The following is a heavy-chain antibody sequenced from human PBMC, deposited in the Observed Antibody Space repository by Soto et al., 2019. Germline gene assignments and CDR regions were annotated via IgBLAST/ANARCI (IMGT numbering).Heavy chain of an antibody. CDR3: ARPWGQLSTYYYGMDT. V-gene: IGHV3-30-3*01. CDR2: ISYDGDNK. D-gene: IGHD3-16*01. CDR1: GFTFRNYA. Sequence: PGGSLRLSCAASGFTFRNYAMHWVRQAPGKGLEWVATISYDGDNKYYTDSVKGPFTISRDNSKNTLYLQMNSLRPEDTAVYYCARPWGQLSTYYYGMDTCGQGTTVTVSS. J-gene: IGHJ6*02.